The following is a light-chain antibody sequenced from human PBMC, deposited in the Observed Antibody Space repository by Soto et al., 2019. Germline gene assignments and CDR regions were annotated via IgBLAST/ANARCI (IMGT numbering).Light chain of an antibody. J-gene: IGLJ1*01. CDR1: SSDVGGYNY. Sequence: QSALTQPRSVSGSPGQSVTISCTGTSSDVGGYNYVSWYQEQPGKAPKLMIYDVSKRPSGVPDRFSGSKSGNTASLTISGXQAEDEADYYCCSYAGSYSYVFGTGTKLTVL. CDR3: CSYAGSYSYV. V-gene: IGLV2-11*01. CDR2: DVS.